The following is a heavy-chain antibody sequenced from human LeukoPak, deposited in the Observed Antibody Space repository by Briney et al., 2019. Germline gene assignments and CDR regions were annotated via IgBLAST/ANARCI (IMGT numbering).Heavy chain of an antibody. CDR2: IYYSGST. CDR1: GGSISSYY. D-gene: IGHD4-23*01. CDR3: ARVGVDYSGNIIKYYFDY. V-gene: IGHV4-59*01. J-gene: IGHJ4*02. Sequence: SETLSLTCTVSGGSISSYYWSWIRQPPGKGLEWIGYIYYSGSTNYNPSLKSRVIISVDTSKNQFSLKLSPVIAADTAVYYCARVGVDYSGNIIKYYFDYWGQGTLVTVSS.